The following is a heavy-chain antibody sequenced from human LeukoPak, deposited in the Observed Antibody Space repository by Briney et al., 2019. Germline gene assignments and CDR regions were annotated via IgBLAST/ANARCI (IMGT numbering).Heavy chain of an antibody. CDR2: IIPILGIA. CDR3: AREYSSSSFRFDP. J-gene: IGHJ5*02. V-gene: IGHV1-69*04. D-gene: IGHD6-6*01. Sequence: SVKVSCKASGGTFSSYAISWVRQAPGQGLEWMGRIIPILGIANYAQKFQGRVTITADKSTSTAYMELSSLRSEDTAVYYCAREYSSSSFRFDPWGQGTLVTVSS. CDR1: GGTFSSYA.